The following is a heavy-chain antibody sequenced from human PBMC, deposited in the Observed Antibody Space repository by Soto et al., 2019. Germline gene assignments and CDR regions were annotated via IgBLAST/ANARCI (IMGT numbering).Heavy chain of an antibody. Sequence: GGSLRLSCAASGFTFSNAWMNWVRQAPGKGLEWVGRIKSKTDGGTTDYAAPVKGRFTISRDDSKNTLYLQMNSLKTEDTAVYYCTTSTEGYDWGFGVSGDYYYYGMDVWGQGTTVTVSS. J-gene: IGHJ6*02. D-gene: IGHD5-12*01. CDR3: TTSTEGYDWGFGVSGDYYYYGMDV. CDR2: IKSKTDGGTT. CDR1: GFTFSNAW. V-gene: IGHV3-15*07.